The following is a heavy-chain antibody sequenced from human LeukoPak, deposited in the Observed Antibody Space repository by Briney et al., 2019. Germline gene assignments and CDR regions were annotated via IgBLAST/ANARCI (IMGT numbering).Heavy chain of an antibody. CDR3: ARDRAKYYGFDP. D-gene: IGHD2/OR15-2a*01. CDR1: GYTFTSYY. CDR2: INPSGGST. J-gene: IGHJ5*02. V-gene: IGHV1-46*01. Sequence: ASVKVSCRASGYTFTSYYMHWVRQAPGQGLEWMGIINPSGGSTSYAQKFQGRVTMTRDTSTSTVYMELSSLRSEDTAVYYCARDRAKYYGFDPWGQGTLVAVSS.